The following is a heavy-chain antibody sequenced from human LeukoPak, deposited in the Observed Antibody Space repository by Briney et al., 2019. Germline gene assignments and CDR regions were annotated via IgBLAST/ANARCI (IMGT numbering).Heavy chain of an antibody. CDR3: AKEGDYGDYV. J-gene: IGHJ4*02. CDR2: ISSGGGST. CDR1: GFTFSSYA. V-gene: IGHV3-23*01. D-gene: IGHD4-17*01. Sequence: GGSLRLSCAASGFTFSSYAMSWVRQAPGKGLEWVSAISSGGGSTYYADSVKGRFTISRDNSKSTLYLQMNSLRAEDTAVYYCAKEGDYGDYVWGQGTLVTVSS.